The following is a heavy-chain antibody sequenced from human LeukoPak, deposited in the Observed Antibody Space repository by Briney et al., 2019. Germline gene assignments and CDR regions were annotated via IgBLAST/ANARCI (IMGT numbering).Heavy chain of an antibody. CDR3: AADLRWDSSGYYYEGNYYYYYGMDV. D-gene: IGHD3-22*01. Sequence: SVKVSCKASGFTFTSSAMQWVRQARGQRLEWIGWIVVGSGNTNCAQKFQERVTITRDMSTSTAYMELSSLRSEDTAVYYCAADLRWDSSGYYYEGNYYYYYGMDVWGQGTTVTVSS. V-gene: IGHV1-58*02. J-gene: IGHJ6*02. CDR1: GFTFTSSA. CDR2: IVVGSGNT.